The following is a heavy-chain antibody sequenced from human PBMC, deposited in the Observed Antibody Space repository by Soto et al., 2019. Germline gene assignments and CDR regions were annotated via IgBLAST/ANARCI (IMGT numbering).Heavy chain of an antibody. J-gene: IGHJ5*02. CDR2: FDPEDGET. Sequence: GASVKVSCKVSGYTLTELSMHWVRQAPGKGLEWMGGFDPEDGETIYAQKFQGRVTMTRDTSTSTAYMELSSLRSEDTAVYYCARHARDSNYVGFDPWGQGTLVTVSS. V-gene: IGHV1-24*01. D-gene: IGHD4-4*01. CDR3: ARHARDSNYVGFDP. CDR1: GYTLTELS.